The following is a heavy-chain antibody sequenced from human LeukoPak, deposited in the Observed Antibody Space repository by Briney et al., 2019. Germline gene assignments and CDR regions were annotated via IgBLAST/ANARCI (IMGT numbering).Heavy chain of an antibody. D-gene: IGHD2-15*01. CDR3: ARAVPLYCSGGSCYSQTLGFDY. Sequence: SETLSLTCTVSGGSISSYYWSWIRQPAGKGLEWIGRIYTSGSTNYNPSLKSRVTMSVDTSKNQFSLKLSSVTAADTAVYYCARAVPLYCSGGSCYSQTLGFDYWGQGTLVTVSS. CDR1: GGSISSYY. CDR2: IYTSGST. J-gene: IGHJ4*02. V-gene: IGHV4-4*07.